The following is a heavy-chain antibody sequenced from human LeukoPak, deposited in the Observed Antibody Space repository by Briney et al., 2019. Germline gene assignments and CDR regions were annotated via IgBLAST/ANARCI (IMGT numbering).Heavy chain of an antibody. CDR2: ISGSGGST. CDR3: AKGPDYGDKYAPFLSY. D-gene: IGHD4-17*01. Sequence: GGSLRLSCAASGFTFSSYAMSWVRQAPGKGLEWVSAISGSGGSTYYADSVKGRFTISRDNSKNTLYLQMNSLRAEDTAVYYCAKGPDYGDKYAPFLSYWGQGTLVTVSS. J-gene: IGHJ4*02. V-gene: IGHV3-23*01. CDR1: GFTFSSYA.